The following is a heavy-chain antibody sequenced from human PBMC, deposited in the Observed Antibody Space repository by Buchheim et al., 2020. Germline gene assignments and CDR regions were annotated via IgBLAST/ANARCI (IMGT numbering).Heavy chain of an antibody. Sequence: QVQLVESGGGVVQPGRSLRLSCAASGFTFSSYAMHWVRQAPGKRLEWVAVISYDGSNKYYADSVKGRFTISRDNSKNTLYLQMNSLRAEDTAVYYCARDAGSGYYYGFDYWGQGTL. CDR2: ISYDGSNK. CDR3: ARDAGSGYYYGFDY. D-gene: IGHD3-22*01. J-gene: IGHJ4*02. CDR1: GFTFSSYA. V-gene: IGHV3-30*04.